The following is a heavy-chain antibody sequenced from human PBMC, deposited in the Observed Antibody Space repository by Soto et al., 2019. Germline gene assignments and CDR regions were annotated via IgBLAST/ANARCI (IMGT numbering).Heavy chain of an antibody. CDR3: ARPENRGSCLEYCYYGMDV. D-gene: IGHD1-26*01. J-gene: IGHJ6*02. V-gene: IGHV1-69*13. CDR2: IIPIFGTA. CDR1: GVTFGSYA. Sequence: SVKVSCTASGVTFGSYAISWVRQAPGQGLEWMGGIIPIFGTANYAQKFQGRVTITADESTSTAYMELSSLRSEDTAAYYCARPENRGSCLEYCYYGMDVWGPGTTVTVAS.